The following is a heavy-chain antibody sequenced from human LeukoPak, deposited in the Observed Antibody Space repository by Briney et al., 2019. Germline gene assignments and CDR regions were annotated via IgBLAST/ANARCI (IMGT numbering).Heavy chain of an antibody. CDR3: ARSRSAYSSRNLTYYYYMDV. V-gene: IGHV1-18*01. J-gene: IGHJ6*03. CDR2: ISTYNDNT. D-gene: IGHD6-13*01. Sequence: ASVKVSCKASGYTFDNFGISWVRQAPGQGLEWMGWISTYNDNTKYAQKLQGRVTMTTDTSTSTAYMELRSLRSDDTAVYYCARSRSAYSSRNLTYYYYMDVWGKGTTVTVSS. CDR1: GYTFDNFG.